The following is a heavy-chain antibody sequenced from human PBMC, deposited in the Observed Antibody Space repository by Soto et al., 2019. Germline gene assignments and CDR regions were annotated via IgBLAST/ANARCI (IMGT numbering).Heavy chain of an antibody. CDR2: IYHSGST. V-gene: IGHV4-4*02. J-gene: IGHJ5*02. D-gene: IGHD6-13*01. CDR3: ARDLGNPGYSSSRDWFDP. Sequence: SETLSLTCAVSGGSISSSNWWSWVRQPPGKGLEWIGEIYHSGSTNYNPSLKSRVTISVDKSKNQFSLKLSSVTAADTAVYYCARDLGNPGYSSSRDWFDPWGQGTLVTVSS. CDR1: GGSISSSNW.